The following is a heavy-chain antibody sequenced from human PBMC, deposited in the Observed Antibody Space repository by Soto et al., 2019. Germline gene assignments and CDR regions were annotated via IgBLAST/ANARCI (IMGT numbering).Heavy chain of an antibody. CDR2: IRGGGDAT. CDR3: ARKVSGSTGRPDLWYFDL. J-gene: IGHJ2*01. D-gene: IGHD3-10*01. Sequence: EVQLLDSGGGLVQPGGSLRLSCAASGFTFSGYALTWVRQAPGKGLEWVSAIRGGGDATFYADSVKGRFTISRDNSKNTLYLQMNTLRAEDTAVYYCARKVSGSTGRPDLWYFDLWGRGTLFTVSS. CDR1: GFTFSGYA. V-gene: IGHV3-23*01.